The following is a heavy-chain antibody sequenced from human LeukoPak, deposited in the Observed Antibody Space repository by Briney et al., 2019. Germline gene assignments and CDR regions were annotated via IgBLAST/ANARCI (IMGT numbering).Heavy chain of an antibody. J-gene: IGHJ6*02. CDR2: ISYDGSNK. CDR1: GFTFSSYA. D-gene: IGHD3-10*01. Sequence: GRSLRLSCAASGFTFSSYAMHWVRQAPGKGLEWVAVISYDGSNKYYADSVKGRFTISRDNSKNTLYLQMNSLRAEDTAVYYCARDLAWFGEDGMDVWGQGTTVTVSS. V-gene: IGHV3-30-3*01. CDR3: ARDLAWFGEDGMDV.